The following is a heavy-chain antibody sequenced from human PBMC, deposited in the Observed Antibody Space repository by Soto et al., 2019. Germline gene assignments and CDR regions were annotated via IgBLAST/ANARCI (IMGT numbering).Heavy chain of an antibody. CDR3: ATDIVVLVGHYSHYGMDG. D-gene: IGHD2-15*01. J-gene: IGHJ6*02. CDR1: GFTFSTYA. CDR2: ISYDGYKE. V-gene: IGHV3-30-3*01. Sequence: QVQLVESGGGVVQPGRSLRLSCAASGFTFSTYALHWVRQAPGKGLEWVAVISYDGYKEYYADSVKGRFTISRDNSKKTMYLQMTSLRGEDTAVYYCATDIVVLVGHYSHYGMDGWGQGTTVTVSS.